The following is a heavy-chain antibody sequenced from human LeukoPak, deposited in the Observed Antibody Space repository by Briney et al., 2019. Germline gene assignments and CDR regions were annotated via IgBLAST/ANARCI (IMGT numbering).Heavy chain of an antibody. J-gene: IGHJ6*03. V-gene: IGHV3-20*04. CDR1: GFTFSSYG. D-gene: IGHD5/OR15-5a*01. CDR3: ARVYELREEDYYYYYMDV. CDR2: INWNGGCT. Sequence: GGSLRLSCAASGFTFSSYGMNWVRQAPGKGLEWVSGINWNGGCTGYADSVKGRFTISRDNAKNSLYLQMNSLRAEDTALYYCARVYELREEDYYYYYMDVWGKGTTVTVSS.